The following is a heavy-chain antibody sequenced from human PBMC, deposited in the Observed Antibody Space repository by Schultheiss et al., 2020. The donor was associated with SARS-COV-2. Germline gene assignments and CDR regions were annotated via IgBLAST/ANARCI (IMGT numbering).Heavy chain of an antibody. J-gene: IGHJ5*02. CDR3: ARELSGYDFLDWFDP. Sequence: GGSLRLSCAASGFTFISYAMHWVRQAPGKGLEWVAVISYDGSNKYYADSVKGRFTISRDNSKNTLYLQMNSLRAEDTAVYYCARELSGYDFLDWFDPWGQGTLVTVSS. V-gene: IGHV3-30*01. CDR1: GFTFISYA. D-gene: IGHD5-12*01. CDR2: ISYDGSNK.